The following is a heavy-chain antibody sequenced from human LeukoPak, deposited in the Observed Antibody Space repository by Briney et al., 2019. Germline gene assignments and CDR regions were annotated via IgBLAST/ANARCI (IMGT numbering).Heavy chain of an antibody. D-gene: IGHD3-22*01. J-gene: IGHJ4*02. V-gene: IGHV3-9*01. CDR1: GFTFDDYA. CDR3: AKDTGYYYDSSNYWN. Sequence: GGSLRLSCAASGFTFDDYAMHWVRQAPGKGLEWGSGISWNSGSIGYADSVKGRFTISRDNAKNSLYLQMNSLRAEDTALYYCAKDTGYYYDSSNYWNWGQGTLVTVSS. CDR2: ISWNSGSI.